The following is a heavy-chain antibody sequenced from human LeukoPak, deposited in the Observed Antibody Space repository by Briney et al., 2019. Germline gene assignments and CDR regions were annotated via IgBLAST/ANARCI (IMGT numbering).Heavy chain of an antibody. CDR2: IFCSGSN. D-gene: IGHD3-9*01. Sequence: SETLSLTCTVSSGSISNGNYYWRWVRQPPGTALEGVGNIFCSGSNYYTPFLKSRVNILQDTARNQFSLKLSSVTAADTAVYYCARERRGYYVILTGYWACFDPWGQGTLVTVSS. J-gene: IGHJ5*02. V-gene: IGHV4-39*07. CDR1: SGSISNGNYY. CDR3: ARERRGYYVILTGYWACFDP.